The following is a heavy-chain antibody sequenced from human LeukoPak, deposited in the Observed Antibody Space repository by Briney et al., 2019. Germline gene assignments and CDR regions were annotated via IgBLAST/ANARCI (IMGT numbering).Heavy chain of an antibody. Sequence: GGSLRLSCTASGFTFSSYAMHWVRQAPGKGLEWVAVISYDGSNKYYADSVKGRFTISRDNSKNTLYLQMNSLRAEDTAVYYCAKEWAAAGLTDYWGQGTLVTVSS. CDR2: ISYDGSNK. V-gene: IGHV3-30-3*01. J-gene: IGHJ4*02. CDR3: AKEWAAAGLTDY. D-gene: IGHD6-13*01. CDR1: GFTFSSYA.